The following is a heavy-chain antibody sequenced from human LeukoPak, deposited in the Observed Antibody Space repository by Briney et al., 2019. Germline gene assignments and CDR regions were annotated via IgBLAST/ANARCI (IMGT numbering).Heavy chain of an antibody. CDR2: IYFGGST. D-gene: IGHD5-18*01. CDR1: GGSISSSAYH. Sequence: SETLSLTCTVSGGSISSSAYHWDWIRQPPGRKLEWIGSIYFGGSTYYNPSLKSRVTIFVDTSKNQFSLKLSSVTAADTAVYYCARGDARGYSYGYFHFDYWGQGTLVTVSS. V-gene: IGHV4-39*07. J-gene: IGHJ4*02. CDR3: ARGDARGYSYGYFHFDY.